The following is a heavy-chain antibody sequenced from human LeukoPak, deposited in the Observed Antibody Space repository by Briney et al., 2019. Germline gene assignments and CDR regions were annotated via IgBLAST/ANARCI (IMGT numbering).Heavy chain of an antibody. V-gene: IGHV4-34*01. D-gene: IGHD7-27*01. J-gene: IGHJ4*02. CDR2: INHSGST. CDR1: GGSFSGYY. CDR3: ARLPGDIDY. Sequence: SETLSLTCAVYGGSFSGYYWSWIRQPPGKGLEWIGEINHSGSTNYNPSLKSRVTISVDTSKNQFSLKLSSVTAADTAVYYCARLPGDIDYWGQGTLVTVSS.